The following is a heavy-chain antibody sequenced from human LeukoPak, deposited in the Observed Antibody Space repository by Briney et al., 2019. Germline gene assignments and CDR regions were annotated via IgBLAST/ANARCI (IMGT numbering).Heavy chain of an antibody. CDR2: IYTSGST. CDR3: ARLWELLGFDY. J-gene: IGHJ4*02. CDR1: GGSISSYY. V-gene: IGHV4-4*07. Sequence: SETLSLTCTVSGGSISSYYWSWIRQPAGKGLEWIGRIYTSGSTNYNPSLKSRATISVDTSKNQFSLKLSSVTAADAAVYYCARLWELLGFDYWGQGTLVTVSS. D-gene: IGHD1-26*01.